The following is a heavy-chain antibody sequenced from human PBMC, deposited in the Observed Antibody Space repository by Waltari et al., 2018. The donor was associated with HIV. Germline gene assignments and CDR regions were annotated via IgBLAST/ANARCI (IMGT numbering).Heavy chain of an antibody. D-gene: IGHD4-17*01. V-gene: IGHV3-33*01. CDR1: GCTFNNYG. J-gene: IGHJ4*02. CDR2: RWYDGSNK. CDR3: ARAAYGDYNSFDY. Sequence: QVQLVESGGGVVQPGRSLRLSCAASGCTFNNYGMHWVRQAPGKGLEWVAVRWYDGSNKYYADSVKGRFTISRDNSKNTVYLQMNSLRAEDTAVYYCARAAYGDYNSFDYWGQGTLATVSS.